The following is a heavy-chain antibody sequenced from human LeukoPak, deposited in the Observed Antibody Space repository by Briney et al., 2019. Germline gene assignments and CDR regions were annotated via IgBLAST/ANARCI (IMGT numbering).Heavy chain of an antibody. CDR1: GGSIRSYY. V-gene: IGHV4-59*08. Sequence: PSETLSLTCTVSGGSIRSYYWSWIRQPPGKGLEWIGYIYYSGSTNYNPSLKSRVTISVDTSKNQFSLKLSSVTAADTAVYYCARXGYSSGWFYFDYWGQGTLVTVSS. D-gene: IGHD6-19*01. CDR3: ARXGYSSGWFYFDY. CDR2: IYYSGST. J-gene: IGHJ4*02.